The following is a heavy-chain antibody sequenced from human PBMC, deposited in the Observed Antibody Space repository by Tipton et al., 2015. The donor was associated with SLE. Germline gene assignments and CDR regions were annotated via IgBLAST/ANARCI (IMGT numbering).Heavy chain of an antibody. J-gene: IGHJ4*02. V-gene: IGHV3-33*06. CDR2: IGYDGSNK. Sequence: SLRLSCAASGFTFSSYGMHWVRQAPGKGLEWVAVIGYDGSNKYYADSVKGRFTISRDNSKNTLYPQMNSLRAEDTAVYYCAKDRGYGGAFFDYWGQGTLVTVSA. CDR3: AKDRGYGGAFFDY. CDR1: GFTFSSYG. D-gene: IGHD2-21*01.